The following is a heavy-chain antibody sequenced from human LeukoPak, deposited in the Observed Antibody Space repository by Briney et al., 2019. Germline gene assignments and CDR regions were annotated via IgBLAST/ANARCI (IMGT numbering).Heavy chain of an antibody. D-gene: IGHD3-3*01. J-gene: IGHJ5*02. CDR3: AKDLGVLRFLEWFPHWFDP. CDR2: IRYDGSNK. V-gene: IGHV3-30*02. Sequence: GGSLRLSCAASGFTFSSYGMHWVRQAPGKGLEWVAFIRYDGSNKYYADSVKGRFTISRDNSKNTLYLQMNSLRAEDTAVYYCAKDLGVLRFLEWFPHWFDPWGQGTLVTVSS. CDR1: GFTFSSYG.